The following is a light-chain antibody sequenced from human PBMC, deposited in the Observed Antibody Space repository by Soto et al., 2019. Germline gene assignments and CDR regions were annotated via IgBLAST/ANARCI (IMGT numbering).Light chain of an antibody. Sequence: DIQLTQSPSSLSASLGDSITITCRASETISTFLNWYQVQPGKAPRLLVYGASYLTVGVPVRFRASGSGTLVTLTIDNLQLEALASYCCQLFFSSVLSFGGGTRVDI. CDR3: QLFFSSVLS. CDR1: ETISTF. CDR2: GAS. J-gene: IGKJ4*01. V-gene: IGKV1-39*01.